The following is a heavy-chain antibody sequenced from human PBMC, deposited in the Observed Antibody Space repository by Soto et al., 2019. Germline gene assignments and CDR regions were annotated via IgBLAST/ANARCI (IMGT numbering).Heavy chain of an antibody. CDR3: AKIKMGRYFDWLLTPLDY. Sequence: GGSLRLSCAASGFTFSSYAMSWVRQAPGKGLEWVSAISGSGGSTYYADSVKGRFTISRDNSKNTLYLQMNSLRAEDTAVYYSAKIKMGRYFDWLLTPLDYWGQGTLVTVSS. CDR1: GFTFSSYA. J-gene: IGHJ4*02. D-gene: IGHD3-9*01. CDR2: ISGSGGST. V-gene: IGHV3-23*01.